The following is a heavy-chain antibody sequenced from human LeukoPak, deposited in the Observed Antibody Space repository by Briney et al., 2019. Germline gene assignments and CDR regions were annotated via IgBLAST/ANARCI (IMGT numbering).Heavy chain of an antibody. D-gene: IGHD2-15*01. V-gene: IGHV4-59*01. CDR2: IYYTGNT. CDR3: ARGRVAHSAYYFDY. J-gene: IGHJ4*02. CDR1: GDSITNYF. Sequence: PSETLSLTCTVSGDSITNYFWSWIRQPPGKGLEWIGYIYYTGNTNYKPSLKSRVTMSVDTSTNQFSLRLRSVTAADTAVYYCARGRVAHSAYYFDYWGRGTLVTVSS.